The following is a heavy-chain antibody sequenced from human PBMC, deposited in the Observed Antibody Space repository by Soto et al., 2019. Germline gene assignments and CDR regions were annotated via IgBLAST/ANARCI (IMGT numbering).Heavy chain of an antibody. CDR1: GYSFSNYW. CDR2: IYPGDSQT. J-gene: IGHJ5*02. Sequence: PGESLKISCKGSGYSFSNYWIAWVRQMPGKGLEYMGIIYPGDSQTRYSPSFQGQVTISADKSISTAYLQWTSLKASDTAIYYCARHGFYGDYSSNYFDPWGQGTLVTVSS. CDR3: ARHGFYGDYSSNYFDP. V-gene: IGHV5-51*01. D-gene: IGHD4-17*01.